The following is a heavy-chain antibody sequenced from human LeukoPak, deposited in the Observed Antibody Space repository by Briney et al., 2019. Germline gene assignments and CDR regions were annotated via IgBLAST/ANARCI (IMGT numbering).Heavy chain of an antibody. D-gene: IGHD1-7*01. CDR2: IYYSGST. CDR3: GGLTGTTSPFDY. V-gene: IGHV4-31*11. J-gene: IGHJ4*02. CDR1: GGSISSGGYS. Sequence: PSETLSLTCAVSGGSISSGGYSWSWIRQHPGKGLEWIGYIYYSGSTNYNPSLKSRVTISVDTSKNQFSLKLSSVTAADTAVYYCGGLTGTTSPFDYWGQGTLVTVSS.